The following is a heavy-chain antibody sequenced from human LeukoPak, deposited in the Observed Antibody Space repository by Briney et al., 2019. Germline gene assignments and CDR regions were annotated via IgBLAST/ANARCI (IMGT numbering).Heavy chain of an antibody. D-gene: IGHD3-16*01. V-gene: IGHV3-9*01. CDR2: ISWNSGSI. CDR1: GFTFDDYA. CDR3: AKDSSYEWNSNWFDP. J-gene: IGHJ5*02. Sequence: GRSLRLSCAASGFTFDDYAMHWVRQAPGKGLGWVSGISWNSGSIGYAYSVKGRFTISRDNAKNSLYLQMNSLRADDTALYYCAKDSSYEWNSNWFDPWGQGTLVTVSS.